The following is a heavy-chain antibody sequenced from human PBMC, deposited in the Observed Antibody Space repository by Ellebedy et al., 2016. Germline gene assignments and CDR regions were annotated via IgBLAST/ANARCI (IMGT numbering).Heavy chain of an antibody. CDR3: AKDSSGYSYGFSRDGMDV. J-gene: IGHJ6*02. D-gene: IGHD5-18*01. CDR2: ITWNSGSI. CDR1: GFTFNDYT. V-gene: IGHV3-9*01. Sequence: GGSLRLSXEASGFTFNDYTMHWVRQAPGKGLEWVSGITWNSGSIGYADSVKGRLTISRDNAKNALYLQMNSLRVEDTALYYCAKDSSGYSYGFSRDGMDVWGQGTTVTVSS.